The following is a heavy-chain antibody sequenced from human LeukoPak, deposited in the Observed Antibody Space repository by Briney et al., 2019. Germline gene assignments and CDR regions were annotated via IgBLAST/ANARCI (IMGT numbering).Heavy chain of an antibody. CDR1: GYTLTELS. D-gene: IGHD3-3*01. V-gene: IGHV1-24*01. Sequence: ASVKVSCKVSGYTLTELSMHWVRQAPGKGLEWMGGFDPEDGETIYAQKFQGRVTMTEDTSTDTAYMELSSLRSEDTALYYCAKDMSGLFLEWLLGGMDVWGQGTTVTVSS. CDR3: AKDMSGLFLEWLLGGMDV. J-gene: IGHJ6*02. CDR2: FDPEDGET.